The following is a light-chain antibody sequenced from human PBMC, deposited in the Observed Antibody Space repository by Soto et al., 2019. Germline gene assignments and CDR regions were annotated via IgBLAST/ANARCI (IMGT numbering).Light chain of an antibody. V-gene: IGKV3-20*01. CDR3: QQYGNSPKP. J-gene: IGKJ1*01. Sequence: EIVLTQSPGTLSLSPGERATLSCRASQSVSSSYLAWYQQKPGQAPRLLIYGASSRPTGIPDRFSGSGSGTDFTLTISRLEPEDFAVYYCQQYGNSPKPFGQGTKVDIK. CDR1: QSVSSSY. CDR2: GAS.